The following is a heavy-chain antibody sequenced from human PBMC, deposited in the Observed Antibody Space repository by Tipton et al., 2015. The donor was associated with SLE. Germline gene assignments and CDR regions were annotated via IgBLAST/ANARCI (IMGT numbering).Heavy chain of an antibody. J-gene: IGHJ4*02. CDR2: ISGSGGST. CDR3: AKDSGIKDYGGRH. D-gene: IGHD4-23*01. CDR1: GFIFSSYA. Sequence: SLRLSCAASGFIFSSYAMSWVRQAPGKGLEWVSAISGSGGSTYYADSVKGRFTISRDNSKNTLYLQMNSLRAEDTAVYYCAKDSGIKDYGGRHWGQGTLVTVSS. V-gene: IGHV3-23*01.